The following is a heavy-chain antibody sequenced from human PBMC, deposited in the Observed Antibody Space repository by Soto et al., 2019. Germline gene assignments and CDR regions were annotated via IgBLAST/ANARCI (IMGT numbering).Heavy chain of an antibody. CDR2: IWYDGSNK. CDR3: ARERVADIVVVVAAPGAFDI. D-gene: IGHD2-15*01. Sequence: HPGGSLRLSCAASGFTFSSYGMHWVRQAPGKGLEWVAVIWYDGSNKYYADSVKGRFTISRDNSKNTLYLQMNSLRAEDTAVYYCARERVADIVVVVAAPGAFDIWGQGTMVTVSS. V-gene: IGHV3-33*01. CDR1: GFTFSSYG. J-gene: IGHJ3*02.